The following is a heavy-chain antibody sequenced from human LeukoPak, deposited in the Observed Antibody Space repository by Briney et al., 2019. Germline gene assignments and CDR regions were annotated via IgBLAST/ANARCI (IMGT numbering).Heavy chain of an antibody. CDR3: AKDWQHTTTMLVVIGACDI. D-gene: IGHD3-22*01. CDR1: GFTLRSYG. V-gene: IGHV3-23*01. Sequence: GGSLRLSCVASGFTLRSYGMSWVRQAPGKGLEWVSAISGSGVNTYYADSVKGRFTIARDNSKNTLYLQMSSLRAEDTAVYYCAKDWQHTTTMLVVIGACDIWGQGTMVTVSS. CDR2: ISGSGVNT. J-gene: IGHJ3*02.